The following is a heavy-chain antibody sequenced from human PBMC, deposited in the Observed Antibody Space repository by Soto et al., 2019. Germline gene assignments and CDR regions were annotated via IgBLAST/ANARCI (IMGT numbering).Heavy chain of an antibody. CDR3: ARERFSYSDPWQECVY. J-gene: IGHJ4*02. CDR2: IATSGAT. Sequence: GGSLRLSCAASGFNFFSYDMHWVRQAPGKGLEWVSAIATSGATFYADSVEGRFTISRENGRNSLYLQMNSLRAEDTAMYFCARERFSYSDPWQECVYWGLGTLVTVAS. D-gene: IGHD6-13*01. V-gene: IGHV3-13*01. CDR1: GFNFFSYD.